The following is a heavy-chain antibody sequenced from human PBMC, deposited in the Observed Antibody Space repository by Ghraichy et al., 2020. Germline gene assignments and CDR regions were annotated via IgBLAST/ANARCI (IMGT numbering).Heavy chain of an antibody. J-gene: IGHJ3*02. D-gene: IGHD5-18*01. CDR2: IDWDDDK. CDR1: GFSLSTSGMS. Sequence: SGPTLVKPTQTLTLTCTFSGFSLSTSGMSVSWIRQPPGKALEWLARIDWDDDKYYTTSLKTRLTISQDTSKNQVVLTMTNMAPVDTATYYCARIQERGYNYGVVAFDIWGQGTMVTVSS. CDR3: ARIQERGYNYGVVAFDI. V-gene: IGHV2-70*11.